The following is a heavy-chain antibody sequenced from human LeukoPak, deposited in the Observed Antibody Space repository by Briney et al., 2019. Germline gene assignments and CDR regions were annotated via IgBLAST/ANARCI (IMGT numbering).Heavy chain of an antibody. Sequence: GGSLRLSCAASGFTFSSYAMSWVRQAPGKGLEWVSAISGSGGSTYYADSVKGRFTISRDNSKNTLYLQMNSLRAEDTAVYYCASTFWSGFYYFDYWGQGTLVTVSS. V-gene: IGHV3-23*01. CDR3: ASTFWSGFYYFDY. D-gene: IGHD3-3*01. CDR2: ISGSGGST. J-gene: IGHJ4*02. CDR1: GFTFSSYA.